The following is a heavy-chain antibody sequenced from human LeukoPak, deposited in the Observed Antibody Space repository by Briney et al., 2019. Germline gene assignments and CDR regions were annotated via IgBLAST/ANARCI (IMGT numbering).Heavy chain of an antibody. Sequence: SVTVSCKASVGTFSSYAISWVRQAPGQGLEWMGGIIPIFGTANYAQKFQGRVTITADESTSTAYMELSSLRSEDTAVYYCASQKTSGWPIDYWGQGTLVTVSS. CDR3: ASQKTSGWPIDY. CDR2: IIPIFGTA. V-gene: IGHV1-69*13. D-gene: IGHD6-19*01. CDR1: VGTFSSYA. J-gene: IGHJ4*02.